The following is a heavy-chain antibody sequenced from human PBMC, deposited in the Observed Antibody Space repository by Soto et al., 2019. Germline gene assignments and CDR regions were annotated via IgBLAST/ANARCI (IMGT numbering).Heavy chain of an antibody. Sequence: SXKVSFKASGGTXTSYAIGWVRQAPGQGLEWMGGIIPIFGTANYAQKFQGIVTTTADESTSTAYMELRSLRSEDTAVYYCASSVTMVRGVIIPELDAFDIWGQGTMGTVSS. CDR2: IIPIFGTA. V-gene: IGHV1-69*13. CDR3: ASSVTMVRGVIIPELDAFDI. D-gene: IGHD3-10*01. J-gene: IGHJ3*02. CDR1: GGTXTSYA.